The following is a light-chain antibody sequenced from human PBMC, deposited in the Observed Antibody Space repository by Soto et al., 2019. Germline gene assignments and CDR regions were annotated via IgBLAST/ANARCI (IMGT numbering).Light chain of an antibody. V-gene: IGLV2-8*01. CDR2: EVN. J-gene: IGLJ3*02. CDR1: SSDVGGYNY. CDR3: SSYTSSSTWV. Sequence: QSALTQPPSASGSPGQSVAISCTGTSSDVGGYNYVSWYQQHPGKAPKLMIYEVNKRPSGVPDRFSGSKSGNTASLTVSGLQAEDEADYYCSSYTSSSTWVFGGGTKLIVL.